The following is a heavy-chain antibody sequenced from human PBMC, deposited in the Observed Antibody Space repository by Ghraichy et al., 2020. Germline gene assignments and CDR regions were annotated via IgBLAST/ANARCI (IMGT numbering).Heavy chain of an antibody. Sequence: SETLSLTYTVSGGSISSSSYYWGWIRQPPGNELEWIGSIYYSGSTYYNPSLKSRVTISVDTSKNQFSLKLSSVTAADTAVYYCASRGYSSGWSIVYWGQGTLVTVSS. D-gene: IGHD6-19*01. CDR1: GGSISSSSYY. CDR2: IYYSGST. J-gene: IGHJ4*02. V-gene: IGHV4-39*01. CDR3: ASRGYSSGWSIVY.